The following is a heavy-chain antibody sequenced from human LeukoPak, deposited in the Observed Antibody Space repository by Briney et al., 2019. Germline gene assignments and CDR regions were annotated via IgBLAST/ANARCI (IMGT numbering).Heavy chain of an antibody. CDR1: GFTFSSYA. CDR2: ISGSGGST. CDR3: AKVSGYCSSTSCYTDY. Sequence: PGGSLRLSCAASGFTFSSYAMSWVRQAPGKGLEWVSAISGSGGSTYYADSVKGRFTISRDNSKNTLYLQMNSLRAEDTALYYCAKVSGYCSSTSCYTDYWGQGTLVTVSS. D-gene: IGHD2-2*02. V-gene: IGHV3-23*01. J-gene: IGHJ4*02.